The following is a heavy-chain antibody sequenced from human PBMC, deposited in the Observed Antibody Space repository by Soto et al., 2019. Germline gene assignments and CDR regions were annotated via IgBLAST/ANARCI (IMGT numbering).Heavy chain of an antibody. J-gene: IGHJ6*03. CDR1: GGSLSSYP. V-gene: IGHV1-69*02. Sequence: QVQLVQSGSEVKNPGSSVKVSCRASGGSLSSYPITWVRQAPGQGLEWMGRIIPIVGLTNYAQKFQGRVTITADKSTSTAYMELSSLRSDVTAVYYSARPTGVHDSGGNHRDVWGEGTTVIVSS. CDR2: IIPIVGLT. CDR3: ARPTGVHDSGGNHRDV. D-gene: IGHD2-8*02.